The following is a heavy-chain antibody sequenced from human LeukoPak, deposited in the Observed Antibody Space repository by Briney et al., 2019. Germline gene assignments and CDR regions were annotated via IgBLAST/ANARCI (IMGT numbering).Heavy chain of an antibody. CDR3: ARASYYYDTSGLGAFDI. V-gene: IGHV3-9*01. CDR1: GFIFNDHA. CDR2: ITWDSTKT. D-gene: IGHD3-22*01. J-gene: IGHJ3*02. Sequence: GRSPRLSCAASGFIFNDHAMYWVRQPPGKGQEWVSAITWDSTKTGYADSVKGRFTISRDNAKNSLYLQMNSLRPEDTALYYCARASYYYDTSGLGAFDIWGQGTMVTVSS.